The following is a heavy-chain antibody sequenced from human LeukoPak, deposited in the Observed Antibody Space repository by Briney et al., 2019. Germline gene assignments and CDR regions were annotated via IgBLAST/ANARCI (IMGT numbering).Heavy chain of an antibody. CDR2: MNPNSGNT. D-gene: IGHD3-22*01. Sequence: ASVKVSCKASGYTFTSYDINWVRQATGRGLEWMGWMNPNSGNTGYAQKLQGRVTMTRNTSISTAYMELSSLRSEDTAVYYCARDLVITGFDYWGQGTLVTVSS. CDR3: ARDLVITGFDY. CDR1: GYTFTSYD. J-gene: IGHJ4*02. V-gene: IGHV1-8*01.